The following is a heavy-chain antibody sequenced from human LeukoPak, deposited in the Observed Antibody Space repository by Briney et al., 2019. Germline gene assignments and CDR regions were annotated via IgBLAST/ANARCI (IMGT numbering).Heavy chain of an antibody. J-gene: IGHJ5*02. CDR3: ASTTSSSWSNWFDP. D-gene: IGHD6-13*01. V-gene: IGHV4-34*01. CDR2: INHSGST. CDR1: GGSFSGYY. Sequence: SETLSLTCAVYGGSFSGYYWSWIRQPPGKGLEWIGEINHSGSTNYNPSLKSRVTISVDTSKNQFSLKLSSVTAADTAVYYCASTTSSSWSNWFDPWGQGTLVTVSS.